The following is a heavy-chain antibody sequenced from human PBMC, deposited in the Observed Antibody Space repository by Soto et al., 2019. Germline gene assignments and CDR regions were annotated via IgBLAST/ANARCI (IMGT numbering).Heavy chain of an antibody. CDR1: GGSISSYS. J-gene: IGHJ4*02. Sequence: QVQLQESGPGLVKPSETLSLTCTVSGGSISSYSWSWIRQPPGQGLEWIGYIYDSGSTQYNPSLKSRVTISVDTSKDQFSLKLSSVTAADTAVYYCARLTPGTADFDYWGQGTLVTVSS. CDR3: ARLTPGTADFDY. CDR2: IYDSGST. V-gene: IGHV4-59*08. D-gene: IGHD4-17*01.